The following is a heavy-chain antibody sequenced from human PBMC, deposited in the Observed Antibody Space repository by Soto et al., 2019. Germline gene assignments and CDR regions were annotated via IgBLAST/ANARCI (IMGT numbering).Heavy chain of an antibody. J-gene: IGHJ4*02. CDR2: IYYSGST. Sequence: SETLSLTCTVSGGSISSGGYYWSWIRQHPGKGLEWIGYIYYSGSTYYNPSLKSRVTISVDTSKNQFSLKLSSVTPEDTAVYYCARVQHPAYFDNWGQGTPVTVSS. CDR3: ARVQHPAYFDN. CDR1: GGSISSGGYY. V-gene: IGHV4-39*01.